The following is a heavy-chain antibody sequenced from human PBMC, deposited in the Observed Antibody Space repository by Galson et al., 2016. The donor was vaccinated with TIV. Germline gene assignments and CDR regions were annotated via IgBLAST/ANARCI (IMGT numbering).Heavy chain of an antibody. CDR1: GFSVSDNY. CDR3: ARERLHCGDNCYLSYYFGMDV. J-gene: IGHJ6*04. Sequence: SLRLSCAASGFSVSDNYINWVRQAPGKGLEWVSIFSNSDYTNYADSVKGRFTISRDNSKNTVYLHMSRLRAEDTAVYYCARERLHCGDNCYLSYYFGMDVWGKGTTVTVSS. V-gene: IGHV3-66*03. CDR2: FSNSDYT. D-gene: IGHD2-21*01.